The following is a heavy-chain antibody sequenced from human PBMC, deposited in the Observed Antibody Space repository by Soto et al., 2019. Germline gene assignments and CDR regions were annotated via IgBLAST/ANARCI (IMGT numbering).Heavy chain of an antibody. D-gene: IGHD1-26*01. CDR2: KTYDGSNK. CDR3: ARAGGLLVDY. CDR1: GFMFSSYA. J-gene: IGHJ4*02. Sequence: QVQLVESGGSVVQPGRSLRLSCAASGFMFSSYAMHWVRQAPGKGLEWVAVKTYDGSNKYYADSVKGRFTISRDNSKNTLYLQMNSLRAEDTAVYYCARAGGLLVDYWGQGTLVTVSS. V-gene: IGHV3-30-3*01.